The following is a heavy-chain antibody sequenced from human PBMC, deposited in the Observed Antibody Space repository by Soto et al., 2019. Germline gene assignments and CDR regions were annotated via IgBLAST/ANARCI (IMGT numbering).Heavy chain of an antibody. CDR1: GGSISSSSYY. V-gene: IGHV4-39*01. J-gene: IGHJ4*02. CDR2: IYSSGST. D-gene: IGHD3-10*01. Sequence: QLQLQESGPGLVKPSETLSLTCTVSGGSISSSSYYWGWIRQPPGKGLEWIGSIYSSGSTYYNPSLKSRVTISVDTSKNQFSLKLTSVTAADTAVYYCASLPAWGSGNSWGQGTLVTVSS. CDR3: ASLPAWGSGNS.